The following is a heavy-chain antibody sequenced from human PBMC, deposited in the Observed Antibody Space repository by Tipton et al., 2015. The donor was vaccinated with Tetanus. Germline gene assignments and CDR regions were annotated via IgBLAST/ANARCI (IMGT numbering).Heavy chain of an antibody. CDR1: GYTFTNYY. CDR3: ARDRGDYIYYGMDV. D-gene: IGHD3-22*01. CDR2: IDPNSGGT. J-gene: IGHJ6*02. V-gene: IGHV1-2*02. Sequence: QLVQSGAEMKKPGASVKVSCTASGYTFTNYYIYWVRQAPGQGLEWMGWIDPNSGGTVYAQKFQGRVTMTRDTSISTAYMELGSLRSDDTAVYYCARDRGDYIYYGMDVWGPGTTVTVS.